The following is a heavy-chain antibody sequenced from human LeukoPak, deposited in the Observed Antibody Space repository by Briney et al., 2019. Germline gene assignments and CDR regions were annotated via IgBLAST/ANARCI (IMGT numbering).Heavy chain of an antibody. CDR1: GFTFSNAW. Sequence: GGSLRLSCAASGFTFSNAWMSWVRQAPGKGLEWVGRIKSKTDGGTTDYAAPVKGRFTISRDDSKNTLYLQMNSLRAEDTAVYYCAKGSSSSRPYYFDYWGQGTLVTVSS. D-gene: IGHD2-2*01. CDR2: IKSKTDGGTT. J-gene: IGHJ4*02. CDR3: AKGSSSSRPYYFDY. V-gene: IGHV3-15*01.